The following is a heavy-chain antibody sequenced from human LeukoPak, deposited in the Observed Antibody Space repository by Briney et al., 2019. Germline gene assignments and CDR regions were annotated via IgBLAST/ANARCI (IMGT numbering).Heavy chain of an antibody. CDR1: GFTFSSYA. Sequence: GGSLRLSCAASGFTFSSYAMSWVRQAPGKGLEWVSAISGSGGSTYYADSVKGRFTISRDNSKNTLYLQMNSLRAEDTAVYYCAKDPSPELYDIWTGSQFGYWGQGTLVTVSS. CDR2: ISGSGGST. J-gene: IGHJ4*02. CDR3: AKDPSPELYDIWTGSQFGY. D-gene: IGHD3-9*01. V-gene: IGHV3-23*01.